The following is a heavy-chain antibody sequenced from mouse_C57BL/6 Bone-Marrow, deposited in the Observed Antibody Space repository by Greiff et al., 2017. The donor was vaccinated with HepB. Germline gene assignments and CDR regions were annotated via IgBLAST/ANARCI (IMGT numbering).Heavy chain of an antibody. CDR3: ARWLLWYFDV. Sequence: VQLKESGPELVKPGASVKISCKASGYSFTGYYMNWVKQSPEKSLEWIGEINPSTGGTTYNQKFKAKATLTVDKSSSTAYMQLKSLTSEDSAVYYCARWLLWYFDVWGTGTTVTVSS. V-gene: IGHV1-42*01. J-gene: IGHJ1*03. CDR1: GYSFTGYY. CDR2: INPSTGGT. D-gene: IGHD2-3*01.